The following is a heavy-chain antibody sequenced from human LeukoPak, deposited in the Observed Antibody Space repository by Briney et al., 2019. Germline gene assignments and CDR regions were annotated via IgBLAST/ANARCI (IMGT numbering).Heavy chain of an antibody. CDR1: GFTFSSYE. D-gene: IGHD2-15*01. V-gene: IGHV3-48*03. CDR3: ARDTGYCSGGSCYSLIDY. J-gene: IGHJ4*02. CDR2: ISSSGSTL. Sequence: PGGSLRLSCAASGFTFSSYEMNWVRQAPGKGLEWVSYISSSGSTLYYADSVKGRFTISRDNAKNSLYLQMNSLRAEDTAVYYCARDTGYCSGGSCYSLIDYWGQGTLVTVSS.